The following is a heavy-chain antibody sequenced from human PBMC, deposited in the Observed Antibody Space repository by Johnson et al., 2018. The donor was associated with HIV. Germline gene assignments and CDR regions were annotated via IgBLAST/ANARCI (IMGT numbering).Heavy chain of an antibody. V-gene: IGHV3-66*01. CDR2: MYGGGST. CDR3: ARDGPRGSYGAFDI. CDR1: GFTVTNKY. J-gene: IGHJ3*02. Sequence: MLLVESGGGLVQPGGSLRLSCSASGFTVTNKYMSWVRQAPGKGLEWVSVMYGGGSTYHADSVKGRFSLSRDNSKNTVYLQMNSLRAEDTAVYYWARDGPRGSYGAFDIWGQGTMVTVSS. D-gene: IGHD1-26*01.